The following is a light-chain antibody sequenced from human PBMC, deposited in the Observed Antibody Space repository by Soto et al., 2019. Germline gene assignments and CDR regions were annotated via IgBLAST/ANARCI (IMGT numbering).Light chain of an antibody. CDR1: QSVSSN. CDR2: GAS. J-gene: IGKJ2*01. V-gene: IGKV3-15*01. Sequence: EIVMTQSPATLSVSPGERATLSCRASQSVSSNVAWYQQIPGQTPRLLIYGASTRATGVPVRFSGSASGTEFTLTISGLQSEDFAVYYCPQYDDGPYTFGQGTKVEI. CDR3: PQYDDGPYT.